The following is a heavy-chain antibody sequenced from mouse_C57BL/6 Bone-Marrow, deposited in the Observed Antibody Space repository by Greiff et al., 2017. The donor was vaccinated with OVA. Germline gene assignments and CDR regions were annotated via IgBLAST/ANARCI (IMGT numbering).Heavy chain of an antibody. D-gene: IGHD2-4*01. CDR3: AREGYYDYDGGY. V-gene: IGHV5-4*01. Sequence: DVKLVESGGGLVKPGGSLKLSCAASGFTFSSYAMSWVRQTPEKRLEWVATISDGGSYTYYPDNVKGRFTISRDNAKNNLYLQMSHLKSEDTAMYYCAREGYYDYDGGYWGQGTTLTVSS. J-gene: IGHJ2*01. CDR2: ISDGGSYT. CDR1: GFTFSSYA.